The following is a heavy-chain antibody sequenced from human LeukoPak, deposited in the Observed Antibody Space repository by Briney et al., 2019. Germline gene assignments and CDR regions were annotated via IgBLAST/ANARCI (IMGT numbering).Heavy chain of an antibody. V-gene: IGHV4-59*01. CDR1: GGSISSYY. D-gene: IGHD3-3*01. Sequence: PSETLSLTCTVSGGSISSYYWSWIRQPPGKGLEWIGYIYYSGSTNYNPSLKSRVTISVDTSKNQFSLKLSSVTAADTAVYYCARAVASGDFWSGYYFDYWGQGTLVTVSS. CDR2: IYYSGST. J-gene: IGHJ4*02. CDR3: ARAVASGDFWSGYYFDY.